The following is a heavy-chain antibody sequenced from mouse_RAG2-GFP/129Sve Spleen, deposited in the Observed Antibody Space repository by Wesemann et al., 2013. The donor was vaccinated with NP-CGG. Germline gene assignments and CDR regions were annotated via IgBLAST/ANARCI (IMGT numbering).Heavy chain of an antibody. CDR1: GFNIKDTY. CDR3: AYRYDVEFAY. D-gene: IGHD2-14*01. J-gene: IGHJ3*01. V-gene: IGHV14-3*02. Sequence: EVQLQQSGAELVKPGASVKLSCTASGFNIKDTYMHWVKQRPEQGLEWIGRIDPANGNTKYDPKFQGKATITADTSSNTAYLQLSSLTSEDTAVYYCAYRYDVEFAYWGPRGDSGSLSLQ. CDR2: IDPANGNT.